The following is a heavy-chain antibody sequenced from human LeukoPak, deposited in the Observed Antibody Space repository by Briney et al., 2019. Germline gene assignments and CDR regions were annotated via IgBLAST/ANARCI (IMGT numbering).Heavy chain of an antibody. V-gene: IGHV4-39*07. Sequence: SETLSLTCTVSSGSISTSNYYWGWVRQPPGKALEWIGNIFYSGSTYYSPSLKSRVTISLDTSRNQFSLKLNSVTAADTAVYYCARAPNYDFWSGYMDVWGKGTTVTVSS. CDR2: IFYSGST. J-gene: IGHJ6*03. CDR3: ARAPNYDFWSGYMDV. D-gene: IGHD3-3*01. CDR1: SGSISTSNYY.